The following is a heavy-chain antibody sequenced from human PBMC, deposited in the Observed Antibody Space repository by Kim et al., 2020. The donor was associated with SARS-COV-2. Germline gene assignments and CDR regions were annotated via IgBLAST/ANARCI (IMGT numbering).Heavy chain of an antibody. CDR3: AGSGVGVIFYYYGMDV. CDR2: ISYSGNT. CDR1: GGSISNYY. J-gene: IGHJ6*02. D-gene: IGHD3-10*01. V-gene: IGHV4-59*13. Sequence: SETLSLTCTVSGGSISNYYWSWIRQPPGKGLEWIGYISYSGNTKYNPSLKSRVTISVDTSKNQFSLKLSSVTAADTAVYYCAGSGVGVIFYYYGMDVWGQGTTVTVSS.